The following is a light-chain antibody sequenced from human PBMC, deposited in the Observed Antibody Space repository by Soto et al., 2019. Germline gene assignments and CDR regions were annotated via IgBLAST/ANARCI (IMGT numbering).Light chain of an antibody. CDR3: TSYAGSNNLV. J-gene: IGLJ2*01. CDR2: DVN. CDR1: SSDIGSYNY. Sequence: QSALTQPPSASGSPGQSVTISCTGTSSDIGSYNYVSWYQQHPGKAPKLMVYDVNKRPSGVSDRFSGSKSGNTASLTVSGLQAEDEADYYCTSYAGSNNLVFGGGTKLTVL. V-gene: IGLV2-8*01.